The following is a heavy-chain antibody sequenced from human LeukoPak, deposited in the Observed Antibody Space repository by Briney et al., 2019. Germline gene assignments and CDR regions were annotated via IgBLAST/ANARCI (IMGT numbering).Heavy chain of an antibody. J-gene: IGHJ3*02. Sequence: SETLSLTCTVSGYSISSGYYWGWIRQPPGKGLEWIGSIYHSGSTYYNPSLKSRVTISVDTSKNQFSLKLSSVTAADTAVYYCARGPVASLDIWGQGTMVTVSS. CDR2: IYHSGST. CDR3: ARGPVASLDI. CDR1: GYSISSGYY. V-gene: IGHV4-38-2*02. D-gene: IGHD5-12*01.